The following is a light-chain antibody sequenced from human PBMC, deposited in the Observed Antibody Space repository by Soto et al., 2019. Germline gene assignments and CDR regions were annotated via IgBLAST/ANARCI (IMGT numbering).Light chain of an antibody. Sequence: IVLTQSPATLSVSPGDRATLSCSASKSVSSNLAWYHQKPGQAPRLLIYGASTRATGIPARFSGSGSGIAFTLTISSLQYEDFAVYYCQQYTTGSLYTFGQGTTREIK. CDR3: QQYTTGSLYT. V-gene: IGKV3-15*01. CDR2: GAS. J-gene: IGKJ2*01. CDR1: KSVSSN.